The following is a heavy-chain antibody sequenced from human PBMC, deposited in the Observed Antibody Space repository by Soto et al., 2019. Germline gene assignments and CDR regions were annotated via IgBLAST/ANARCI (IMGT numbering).Heavy chain of an antibody. CDR2: IKSKTDGGTT. D-gene: IGHD2-15*01. CDR3: TTTPLRRGGNLDY. V-gene: IGHV3-15*01. CDR1: GFTFSNAW. J-gene: IGHJ4*02. Sequence: EVQLVESGGGLVKPGGSLRLSCAASGFTFSNAWMSWVRQAPGKGLEWVGRIKSKTDGGTTDYAAPVKGRFTISRDDSKNTLYLQMNSLKTEDTAVYYCTTTPLRRGGNLDYWGQGTLVTVSS.